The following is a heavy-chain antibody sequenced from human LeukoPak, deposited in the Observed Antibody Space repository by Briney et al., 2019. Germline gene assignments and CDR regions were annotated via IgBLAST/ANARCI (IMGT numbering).Heavy chain of an antibody. CDR3: ARGGREIYYYYYGMDV. D-gene: IGHD1-26*01. V-gene: IGHV3-23*01. Sequence: GGSLRLSCAASGFTFSSYAMSWVRQAPGKGLEWVSAISGSGGSTYYADSVKGRFTISRDNSKNTLYLQMNSLRVEDTAVYYCARGGREIYYYYYGMDVWGLGTTVTVSS. J-gene: IGHJ6*02. CDR2: ISGSGGST. CDR1: GFTFSSYA.